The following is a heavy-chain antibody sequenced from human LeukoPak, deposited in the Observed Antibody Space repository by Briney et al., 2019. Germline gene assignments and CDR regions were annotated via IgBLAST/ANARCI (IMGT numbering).Heavy chain of an antibody. D-gene: IGHD2-2*01. Sequence: PSETLSLTCTVSGGTISSGGYCWSCKRQGPGLGLEWNRYIYCSGSTYSNPSLKSRVTISVDTSKSQFSLKLSSVTAADTAVYYCAREHCSSTSCYELDSWGQGTLVTVSS. CDR3: AREHCSSTSCYELDS. J-gene: IGHJ4*02. CDR1: GGTISSGGYC. V-gene: IGHV4-31*03. CDR2: IYCSGST.